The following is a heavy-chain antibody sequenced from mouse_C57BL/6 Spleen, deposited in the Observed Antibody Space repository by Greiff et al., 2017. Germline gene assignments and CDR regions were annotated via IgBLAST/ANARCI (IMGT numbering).Heavy chain of an antibody. D-gene: IGHD2-1*01. J-gene: IGHJ4*01. V-gene: IGHV1-64*01. Sequence: VQLQQPGAELVKPGASVKLSCKASGYTFTSYWMHWVKQRPGQGLEWIGMIHPNSGSTTYNEKFKSKATLTVDKSYSTAYMQLSSLTCEDSAVYYCASWGGNYGGYYYAMDYWGQGTSVTVSS. CDR3: ASWGGNYGGYYYAMDY. CDR1: GYTFTSYW. CDR2: IHPNSGST.